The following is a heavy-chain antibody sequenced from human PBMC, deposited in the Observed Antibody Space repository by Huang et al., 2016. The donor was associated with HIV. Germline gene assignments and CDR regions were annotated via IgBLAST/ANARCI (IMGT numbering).Heavy chain of an antibody. V-gene: IGHV3-15*01. CDR2: MKSKTDGGTT. D-gene: IGHD3-22*01. CDR3: TTHLDYYDSSGYYFGNY. Sequence: EVQLVESGGVLVKPGGSLRLSCAASGFTFSKAWMSWVRQAPGKWLEWVGRMKSKTDGGTTDYTAPVKGRFTISRDDSRNTLYLQMNSLKTEDTAVYYCTTHLDYYDSSGYYFGNYWGQGTLVTVSS. J-gene: IGHJ4*02. CDR1: GFTFSKAW.